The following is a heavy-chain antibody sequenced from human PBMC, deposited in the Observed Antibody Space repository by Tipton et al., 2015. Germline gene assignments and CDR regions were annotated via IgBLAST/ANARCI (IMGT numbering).Heavy chain of an antibody. D-gene: IGHD1-14*01. J-gene: IGHJ4*02. Sequence: SLRLSCAASGFTFSSYGMHWVRQAPGKGLEWVAVISYDGSNYYYADSVEGRFTIARDNSKNTLYLQMNSLRPDDTALYYCAVDLAYNNALLDSWGQGTLVTVSS. CDR3: AVDLAYNNALLDS. CDR2: ISYDGSNY. CDR1: GFTFSSYG. V-gene: IGHV3-30*03.